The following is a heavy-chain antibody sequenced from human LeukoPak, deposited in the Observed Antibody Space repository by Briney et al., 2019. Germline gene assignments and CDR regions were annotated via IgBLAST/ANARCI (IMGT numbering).Heavy chain of an antibody. CDR1: GFTVSSNY. CDR3: ARDRDWNSGFDY. V-gene: IGHV3-53*01. CDR2: IYSGGST. Sequence: PGGSLRLSCAASGFTVSSNYMSWVRQAPGKGLEWVSIIYSGGSTFYADSVKGRFTISRDNAKNSLNLQMNSLRVEDTAVYYCARDRDWNSGFDYWGQGTLVTVSS. D-gene: IGHD1-7*01. J-gene: IGHJ4*02.